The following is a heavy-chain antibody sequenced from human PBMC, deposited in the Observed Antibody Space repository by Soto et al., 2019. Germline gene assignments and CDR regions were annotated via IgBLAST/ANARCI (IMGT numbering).Heavy chain of an antibody. D-gene: IGHD3-22*01. CDR1: GYTFTGYY. V-gene: IGHV1-2*02. CDR3: ASYNYYDSSGTGLDAFDI. CDR2: INPNRGGT. J-gene: IGHJ3*02. Sequence: ASVKVSCKASGYTFTGYYMHWVRQAPGQGLEWMGWINPNRGGTNYAQKFQGRVTMTRDTSISTAYMELSRLRSDDTAVYYCASYNYYDSSGTGLDAFDIWGQGTMVTVSS.